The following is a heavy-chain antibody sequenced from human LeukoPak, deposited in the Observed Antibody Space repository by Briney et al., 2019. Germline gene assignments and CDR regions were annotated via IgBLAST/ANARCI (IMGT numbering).Heavy chain of an antibody. V-gene: IGHV4-59*01. CDR2: IYYSGST. D-gene: IGHD5-18*01. CDR3: ARSSIQPEDFDY. CDR1: GGSISSYY. J-gene: IGHJ4*02. Sequence: SETLSLTCTVSGGSISSYYWSWIRQPPGKGLEWIGYIYYSGSTNYNPSLKSRVTISVDTSKNQFSLKLSSVTAADTAVYYCARSSIQPEDFDYWGQGTLVTVSS.